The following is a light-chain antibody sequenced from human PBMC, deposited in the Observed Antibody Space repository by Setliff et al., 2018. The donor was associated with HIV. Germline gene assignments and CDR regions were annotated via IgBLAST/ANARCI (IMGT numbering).Light chain of an antibody. V-gene: IGLV2-14*03. Sequence: QSALTQPASVSGSPGQSITISCTGSSSDVGGYNYVSWYQQQPGKAPKLMIYDVSQRPSGVSDRFSGSKSGITASLTISGLQPEDESDYYCSSYTASSTLVFGGGTKVTVL. J-gene: IGLJ3*02. CDR3: SSYTASSTLV. CDR2: DVS. CDR1: SSDVGGYNY.